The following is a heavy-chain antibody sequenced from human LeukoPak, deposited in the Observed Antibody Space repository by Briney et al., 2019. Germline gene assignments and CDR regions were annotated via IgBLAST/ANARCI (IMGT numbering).Heavy chain of an antibody. CDR3: ARDRPRYGSGSPFDY. CDR1: GFTFSSYG. J-gene: IGHJ4*02. CDR2: IRYDGSNK. V-gene: IGHV3-30*02. D-gene: IGHD3-10*01. Sequence: GGSLRLSCAASGFTFSSYGMHWVRQAPGKGLEWVAFIRYDGSNKYYADSVKGRFTISRDNSKNSLYLQMNSLRAEDTAVYYCARDRPRYGSGSPFDYWGQGTLVTVSS.